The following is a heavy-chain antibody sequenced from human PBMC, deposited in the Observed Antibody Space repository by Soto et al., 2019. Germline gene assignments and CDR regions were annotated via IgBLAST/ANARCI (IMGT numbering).Heavy chain of an antibody. CDR3: ATEPYYYDSSGYYNWFDP. D-gene: IGHD3-22*01. J-gene: IGHJ5*02. CDR1: GGTFSSYA. V-gene: IGHV1-69*06. Sequence: SVKVSCKASGGTFSSYAISWVRQAPGQGLEWMGGIIPIFGTANYARKFQGRVTITADKSTSTAYMELSSLGSEDTAVYYCATEPYYYDSSGYYNWFDPWGQGTLVTVSS. CDR2: IIPIFGTA.